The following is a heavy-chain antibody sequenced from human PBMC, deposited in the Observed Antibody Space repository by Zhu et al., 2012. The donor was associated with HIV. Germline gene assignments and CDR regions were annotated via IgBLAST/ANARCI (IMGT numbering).Heavy chain of an antibody. CDR2: ISGSGVTT. CDR1: GFTFSSYA. Sequence: EVQFLESGGGLVQPGGSLRLSCVASGFTFSSYAMSWVRQAPGKGLEWVSSISGSGVTTHYADSVKGRFTISRDNSKDTSYLQINDLKVDDTAIYYCSKTTGPSLITHFDYWGQGSWSPSPQ. CDR3: SKTTGPSLITHFDY. J-gene: IGHJ4*02. V-gene: IGHV3-23*01. D-gene: IGHD3-10*01.